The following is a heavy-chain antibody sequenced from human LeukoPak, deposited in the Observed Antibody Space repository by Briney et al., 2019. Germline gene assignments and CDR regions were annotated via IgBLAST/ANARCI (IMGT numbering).Heavy chain of an antibody. CDR2: IYSGGST. CDR3: ARDYGSGSYRRFDP. V-gene: IGHV3-66*01. D-gene: IGHD3-10*01. Sequence: GGSLRLSCAASGFTVSSNDMSWVRQAPGKGLDWVSNIYSGGSTYYADSVKGRFTISRDNSKNTLYLQMNSVRAEDTAVYYCARDYGSGSYRRFDPWGQGTLVTVSS. J-gene: IGHJ5*02. CDR1: GFTVSSND.